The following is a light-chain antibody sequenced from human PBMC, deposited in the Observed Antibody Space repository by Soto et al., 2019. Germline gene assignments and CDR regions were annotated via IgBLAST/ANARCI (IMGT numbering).Light chain of an antibody. CDR3: SSYTSSYTLV. J-gene: IGLJ1*01. CDR1: INDVGAYNY. CDR2: DVN. Sequence: QSLLTQPASVSGSPGQSITISFTGTINDVGAYNYVSWYQQRPGSAPQLILFDVNNRPSGTSNRFSGSKSGHTAYLTISALQSDDEAIYHCSSYTSSYTLVFGSGTKVTVL. V-gene: IGLV2-14*01.